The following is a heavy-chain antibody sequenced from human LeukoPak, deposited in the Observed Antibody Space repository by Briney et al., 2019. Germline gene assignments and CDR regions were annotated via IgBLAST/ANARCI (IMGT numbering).Heavy chain of an antibody. J-gene: IGHJ4*02. D-gene: IGHD6-19*01. CDR3: ASGGDPQWLVHGEY. V-gene: IGHV3-53*01. CDR1: GFSVSSNY. CDR2: LYSAGST. Sequence: AGGSLRLSCAASGFSVSSNYMIWVRQAPGKGLERVSVLYSAGSTYFADSVKGRFTISRDNSKNTLYLQMNSLKPEDTAVYYCASGGDPQWLVHGEYWGQGTLVTVSS.